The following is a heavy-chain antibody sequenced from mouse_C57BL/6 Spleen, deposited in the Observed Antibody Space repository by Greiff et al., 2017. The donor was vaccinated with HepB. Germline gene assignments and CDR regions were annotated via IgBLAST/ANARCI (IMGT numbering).Heavy chain of an antibody. CDR3: ARLSSYDYAMDY. CDR2: IDPSDSYT. V-gene: IGHV1-69*01. J-gene: IGHJ4*01. Sequence: QVQLQHPGAELVMPGASVKLSCKASGYTFTSYWMHWVKQRPGQGLEWIGEIDPSDSYTNYNQKFKGKSTLTVDKSSSTAYMQLSSLTSEDSAVYYCARLSSYDYAMDYWGQGTSVTVSS. CDR1: GYTFTSYW. D-gene: IGHD1-1*01.